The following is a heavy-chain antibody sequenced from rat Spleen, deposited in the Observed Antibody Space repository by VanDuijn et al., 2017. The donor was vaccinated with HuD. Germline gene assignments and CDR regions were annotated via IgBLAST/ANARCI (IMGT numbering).Heavy chain of an antibody. J-gene: IGHJ3*01. Sequence: EVQLVESGGGLVQPGRSLKLSCAASGFTFSDYGMAWVLQAPTKGLEWVASISYNGVSTYYRDSVKGRFTVSRDNAKSTLYLQMDSLRSEDTATYYCARPLNYYSSPHWFAYWGQGTLVTVSS. CDR2: ISYNGVST. CDR3: ARPLNYYSSPHWFAY. CDR1: GFTFSDYG. V-gene: IGHV5-20*01. D-gene: IGHD1-2*01.